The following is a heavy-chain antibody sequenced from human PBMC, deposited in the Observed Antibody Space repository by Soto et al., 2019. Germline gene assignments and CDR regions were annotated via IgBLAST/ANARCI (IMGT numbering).Heavy chain of an antibody. CDR1: GYTFSSYD. D-gene: IGHD1-26*01. CDR2: MSPDTGNA. Sequence: QVQLVQSGAEVKKPGASVKVSCKASGYTFSSYDINWVRQATGQGLEWMGWMSPDTGNAGYAQKFQGRGTMTRNTSISTAYMELSSLRSEDTAVYYCTRGRREMRWGHGTLVTVSA. J-gene: IGHJ4*01. V-gene: IGHV1-8*01. CDR3: TRGRREMR.